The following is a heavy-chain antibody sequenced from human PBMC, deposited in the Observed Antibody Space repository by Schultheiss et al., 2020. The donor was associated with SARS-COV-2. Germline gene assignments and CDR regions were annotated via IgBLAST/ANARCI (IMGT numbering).Heavy chain of an antibody. J-gene: IGHJ4*02. CDR1: GGSFSSYY. V-gene: IGHV4-34*09. CDR3: ARDGRYFDGAAVGY. CDR2: IYYSGSA. D-gene: IGHD3-9*01. Sequence: SQTLSLTCAVYGGSFSSYYWSWIRQPPGKGLEWIGYIYYSGSANYNPSLKSRVTISVDTSKNQFSLKLSSVTAADTAVYYCARDGRYFDGAAVGYWGQGTLGTVSS.